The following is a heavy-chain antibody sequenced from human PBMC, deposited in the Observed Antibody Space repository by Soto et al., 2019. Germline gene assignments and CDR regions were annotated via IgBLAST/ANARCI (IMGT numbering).Heavy chain of an antibody. D-gene: IGHD2-8*01. V-gene: IGHV3-66*01. Sequence: VQLVESGGDLVQPGGSLSLSCAASGITVSNNYMSWVRQAPGQGLEWVSVIYSGGSTYYADSVKGRFTISRDNSKNTVYLQMNIRRTEDTAVYYCARMYDWGQGTLVTVSS. CDR1: GITVSNNY. CDR2: IYSGGST. CDR3: ARMYD. J-gene: IGHJ4*02.